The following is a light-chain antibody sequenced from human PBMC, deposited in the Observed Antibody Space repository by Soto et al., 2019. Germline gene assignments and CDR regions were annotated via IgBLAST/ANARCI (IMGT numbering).Light chain of an antibody. CDR2: DAS. Sequence: EVVLTQSPATLSLSPGERATLSCRASQSVGNYLAWYQQKPGQAPRLFIYDASNRATGIPARFSGSGSGTDFTLTISNLEPEDFAVYYCQHRRTFGPGTKVDIK. J-gene: IGKJ3*01. V-gene: IGKV3-11*01. CDR3: QHRRT. CDR1: QSVGNY.